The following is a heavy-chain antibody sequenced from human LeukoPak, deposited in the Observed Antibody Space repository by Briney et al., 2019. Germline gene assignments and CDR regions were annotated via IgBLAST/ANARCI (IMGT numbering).Heavy chain of an antibody. J-gene: IGHJ2*01. CDR1: GGSFSGYY. V-gene: IGHV4-34*01. CDR3: ARGPQGVPAARTTGWYFDL. Sequence: PSETLSLTCAVYGGSFSGYYWSWIRQPPGKGLEWIGEINHSGSTSYNPSLKSRVTISVDTSKNQFSLKLSSVIAADTAVYYCARGPQGVPAARTTGWYFDLWGRGTLVTVSS. D-gene: IGHD2-2*01. CDR2: INHSGST.